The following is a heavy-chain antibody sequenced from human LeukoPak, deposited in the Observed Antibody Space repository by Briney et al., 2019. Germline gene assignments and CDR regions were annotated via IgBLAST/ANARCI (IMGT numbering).Heavy chain of an antibody. Sequence: GASVKVSCKASGYTFTGYYMHWVRQAPGQGLEWMGWINPNSGGTNYAQKFQGRVTMTRDTSISTAYMELSRLRSDDTAVYYCARRNTPVVAGLDSWGQGTLVTVSS. CDR2: INPNSGGT. CDR3: ARRNTPVVAGLDS. V-gene: IGHV1-2*02. CDR1: GYTFTGYY. J-gene: IGHJ4*02. D-gene: IGHD5-18*01.